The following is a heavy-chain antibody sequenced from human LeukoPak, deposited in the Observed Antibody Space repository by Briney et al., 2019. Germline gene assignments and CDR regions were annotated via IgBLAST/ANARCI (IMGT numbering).Heavy chain of an antibody. Sequence: ASVKVSCKASGSTFTSYDINWVRQATGQGLEWMGLMNPNSGNTGYAQKFQGRVTITRNTSISTAYMELSSLRSEDTAVYYCARVLSIRRRGWPASHYYFDYWGQGTLVTVSS. CDR3: ARVLSIRRRGWPASHYYFDY. V-gene: IGHV1-8*03. J-gene: IGHJ4*02. D-gene: IGHD2-2*01. CDR1: GSTFTSYD. CDR2: MNPNSGNT.